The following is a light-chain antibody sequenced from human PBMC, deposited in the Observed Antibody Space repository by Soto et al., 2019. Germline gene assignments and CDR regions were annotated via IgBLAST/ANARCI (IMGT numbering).Light chain of an antibody. Sequence: IVLTQYTATLSLSPGERATLSCRASQSVSSYLAWYQQKPGQAPRLLIYDASNRATGIPARFSGSGSGTDFTLTISSLEPEDFAVYYCQLRSNWPFTFAQGTRLEIK. CDR1: QSVSSY. CDR2: DAS. J-gene: IGKJ5*01. V-gene: IGKV3-11*01. CDR3: QLRSNWPFT.